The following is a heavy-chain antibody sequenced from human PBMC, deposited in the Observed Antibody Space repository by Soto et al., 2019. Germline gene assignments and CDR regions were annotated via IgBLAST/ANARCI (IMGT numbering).Heavy chain of an antibody. CDR2: ISWNSGSI. J-gene: IGHJ4*02. Sequence: EVQLVESGGGLVQPGRSLRLSCAASGFTFDDYAIHWVRQAPGKGLEWVSGISWNSGSIGYADSVKGRFTISRDNAKNSLYLQMSSLRAEDTALYYCAKDKWELSYYFDYWGQGTLVTVSS. V-gene: IGHV3-9*01. CDR3: AKDKWELSYYFDY. D-gene: IGHD1-26*01. CDR1: GFTFDDYA.